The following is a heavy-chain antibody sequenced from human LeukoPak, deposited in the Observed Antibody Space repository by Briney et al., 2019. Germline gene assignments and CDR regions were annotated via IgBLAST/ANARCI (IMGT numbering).Heavy chain of an antibody. Sequence: GGSLRLSCSASGFTFSSDALHWVRQAPGKGLEYVSGISNNADRTYYADSVKGRFTISRDNSKNTLYLQMNSLRAEDTAVYYCARDGVGAFDIWGQGTMVTVSS. CDR1: GFTFSSDA. CDR3: ARDGVGAFDI. D-gene: IGHD3-10*01. V-gene: IGHV3-64*04. J-gene: IGHJ3*02. CDR2: ISNNADRT.